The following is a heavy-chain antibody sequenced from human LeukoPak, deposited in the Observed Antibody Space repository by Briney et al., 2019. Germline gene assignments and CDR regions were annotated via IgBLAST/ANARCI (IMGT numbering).Heavy chain of an antibody. Sequence: GGSLRLSCAASGFTFSSYGMTWVRQAPGKGLEWVSTISGSGGSIYYADSVKGRFTISRDNAKNTVHLQMNSLRVEDTAIYFCAGAYSAYDPFDYWGQGILVTVSS. CDR2: ISGSGGSI. CDR3: AGAYSAYDPFDY. D-gene: IGHD5-12*01. CDR1: GFTFSSYG. J-gene: IGHJ4*02. V-gene: IGHV3-23*01.